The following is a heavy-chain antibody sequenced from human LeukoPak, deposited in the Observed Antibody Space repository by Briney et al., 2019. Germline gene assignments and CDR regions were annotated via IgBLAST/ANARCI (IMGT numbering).Heavy chain of an antibody. V-gene: IGHV3-21*01. D-gene: IGHD2-15*01. J-gene: IGHJ4*02. Sequence: GGSLRLSCAASGFAFSTYNMNWVRQAPGKGLEWVSSISTSSYYIFYADSVKGRFTISRDNAKNSLYLQMNSLRDEDTAVYYCARDLILADSSGSSAHDYWGQGTLVTVSS. CDR1: GFAFSTYN. CDR3: ARDLILADSSGSSAHDY. CDR2: ISTSSYYI.